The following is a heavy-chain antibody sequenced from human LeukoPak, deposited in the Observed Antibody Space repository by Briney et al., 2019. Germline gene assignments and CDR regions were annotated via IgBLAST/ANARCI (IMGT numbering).Heavy chain of an antibody. J-gene: IGHJ4*02. CDR2: ISAYNGNT. D-gene: IGHD3-10*01. CDR3: ARWGGYGSGSIPDYFDY. CDR1: GYTFTSYG. Sequence: ASVKVSCKASGYTFTSYGISWVRQAPGQGLEWMGWISAYNGNTNYAQKLQGRVTMTTDTSTSTAYMELRSLRSDDAAVYYCARWGGYGSGSIPDYFDYWGQGTLVTVSS. V-gene: IGHV1-18*04.